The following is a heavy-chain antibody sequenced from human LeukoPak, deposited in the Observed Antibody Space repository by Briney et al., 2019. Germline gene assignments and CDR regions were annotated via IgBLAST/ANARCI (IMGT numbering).Heavy chain of an antibody. Sequence: GGSLRLSCAASGFTFSNHGMSWVRQAPGKGLEWVSSISSSGTTTFYADSVKGRFTISRDNAKNSLYLQMNSLRAEDTAVYYCARDEVGATTEFDYWGQGTLVTVSS. D-gene: IGHD1-26*01. CDR2: ISSSGTTT. CDR1: GFTFSNHG. J-gene: IGHJ4*02. V-gene: IGHV3-48*04. CDR3: ARDEVGATTEFDY.